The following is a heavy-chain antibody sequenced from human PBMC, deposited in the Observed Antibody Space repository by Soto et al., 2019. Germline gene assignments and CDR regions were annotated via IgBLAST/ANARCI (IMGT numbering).Heavy chain of an antibody. CDR3: ARGSDIVVVVAASGSAFDI. Sequence: EASVKVSCKASGYTFTGYYMHWVRQAPGQGLEWMGWINPNSGGTNYAQKYQGWVTMTRDTSISTAYMELSRLRSDDTAVYYCARGSDIVVVVAASGSAFDIWGQGTMVTVSS. CDR1: GYTFTGYY. D-gene: IGHD2-15*01. CDR2: INPNSGGT. J-gene: IGHJ3*02. V-gene: IGHV1-2*04.